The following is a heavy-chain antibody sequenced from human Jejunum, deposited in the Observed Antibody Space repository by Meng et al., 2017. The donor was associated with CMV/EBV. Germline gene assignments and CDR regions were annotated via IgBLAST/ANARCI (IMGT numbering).Heavy chain of an antibody. Sequence: TVSGGSISSNSYYWGWIRQSPGKGLEWIGTMYYSGSTQYNPPLKSRVTISVDTSKNQFSLNLSSVTAADTAVYYCARDNSGWYLDYWGQGALVTVSS. J-gene: IGHJ4*02. V-gene: IGHV4-39*07. D-gene: IGHD5-12*01. CDR2: MYYSGST. CDR1: GGSISSNSYY. CDR3: ARDNSGWYLDY.